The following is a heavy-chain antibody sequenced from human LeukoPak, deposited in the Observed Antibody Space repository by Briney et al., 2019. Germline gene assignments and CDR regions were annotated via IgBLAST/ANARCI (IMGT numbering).Heavy chain of an antibody. CDR1: GGSINSYY. V-gene: IGHV4-4*07. J-gene: IGHJ4*02. CDR2: IYSSGTT. Sequence: SETLSLTCTVSGGSINSYYWSWIRQPAGKGLEWIGRIYSSGTTNYNPSLKSRVTMSVDTSKNQLSLKLSSVTAADTAVYYCARDGYHYDSSGYYSLDYWGQGTLVTVSS. CDR3: ARDGYHYDSSGYYSLDY. D-gene: IGHD3-22*01.